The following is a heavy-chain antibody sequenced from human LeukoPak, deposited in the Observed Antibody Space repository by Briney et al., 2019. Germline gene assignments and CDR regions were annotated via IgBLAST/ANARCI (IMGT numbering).Heavy chain of an antibody. CDR3: ARLRDAAMIADY. Sequence: GESLRISCKGSGYRFTSYWITWVRQMPGKGLEWMGRIDPSDSYTNYSPSFQGHVTISADKSISTAYLQWSSLKASDGAIYFCARLRDAAMIADYWGQGTLVSVSS. D-gene: IGHD5-18*01. J-gene: IGHJ4*02. V-gene: IGHV5-10-1*01. CDR2: IDPSDSYT. CDR1: GYRFTSYW.